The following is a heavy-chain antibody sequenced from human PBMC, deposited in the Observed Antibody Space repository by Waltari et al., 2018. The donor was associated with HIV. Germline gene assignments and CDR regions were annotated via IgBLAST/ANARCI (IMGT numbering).Heavy chain of an antibody. CDR3: ARPVLGATYYVDY. J-gene: IGHJ4*02. V-gene: IGHV1-2*02. Sequence: QVQLVQSGAAVKKPGASVKVSCKASGYPFTAYHMHWVRQAPGHGLEWMGWFNPNTGGTNYAQKFQGRVTMTSDTSISTAYMELTGLGSDDTAIYFCARPVLGATYYVDYWGQGTLISVSS. CDR2: FNPNTGGT. D-gene: IGHD1-26*01. CDR1: GYPFTAYH.